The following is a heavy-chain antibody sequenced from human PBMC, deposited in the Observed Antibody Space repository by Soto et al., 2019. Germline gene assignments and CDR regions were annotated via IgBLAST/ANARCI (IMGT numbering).Heavy chain of an antibody. D-gene: IGHD3-22*01. J-gene: IGHJ4*02. Sequence: GGSLRLSCAASGFTFSSYGMHWVRQAPGKGLEWVAVISYDGSNKYYADSVKGRFTISRDNSKNTLYLQMNSLRAEDTAVYYCAKDLTMIVVEYYFDYWGRGTLVTVSS. CDR3: AKDLTMIVVEYYFDY. CDR2: ISYDGSNK. CDR1: GFTFSSYG. V-gene: IGHV3-30*18.